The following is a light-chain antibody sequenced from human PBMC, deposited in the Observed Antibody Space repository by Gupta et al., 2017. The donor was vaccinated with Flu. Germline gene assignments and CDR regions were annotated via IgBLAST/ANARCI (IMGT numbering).Light chain of an antibody. CDR1: QTISNN. Sequence: ETVMTQSPATLSVSPGERATLSCRASQTISNNFAWYQQKPGQAPRLLIYFASTRATGIPARFSGTGSGTDFTLTISSLQSEDFAVYYCQQYNDWPLTFGGGTKVEIK. CDR3: QQYNDWPLT. J-gene: IGKJ4*01. V-gene: IGKV3-15*01. CDR2: FAS.